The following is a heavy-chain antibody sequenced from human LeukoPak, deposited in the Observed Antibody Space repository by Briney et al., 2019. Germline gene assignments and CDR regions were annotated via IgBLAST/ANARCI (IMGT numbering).Heavy chain of an antibody. CDR1: GFTFSSYA. CDR2: ISGSGGST. CDR3: AKDRGVRDFGFDY. Sequence: GGSLRLSCAASGFTFSSYAMSWVRPAPGKGLEWVSAISGSGGSTYYADSVKGRFTISRDNSKNTLYLQMNSLRGEDTAVYYCAKDRGVRDFGFDYWGQGTLVTVSS. D-gene: IGHD3-10*01. V-gene: IGHV3-23*01. J-gene: IGHJ4*02.